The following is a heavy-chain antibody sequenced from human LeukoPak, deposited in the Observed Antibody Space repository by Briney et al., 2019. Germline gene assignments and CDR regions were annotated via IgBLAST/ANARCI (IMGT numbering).Heavy chain of an antibody. CDR3: ARVRGMVRGAIKPYTFDY. Sequence: ASVNVSCKASEYTFTSYDINWVRQATGQLLEWMGWMNPNSGNTGYAQKFQGRVTMTRNTSISTAYMELSSLRSEDTAVYYCARVRGMVRGAIKPYTFDYWGQGTLVTVSS. CDR2: MNPNSGNT. V-gene: IGHV1-8*01. CDR1: EYTFTSYD. J-gene: IGHJ4*02. D-gene: IGHD3-10*01.